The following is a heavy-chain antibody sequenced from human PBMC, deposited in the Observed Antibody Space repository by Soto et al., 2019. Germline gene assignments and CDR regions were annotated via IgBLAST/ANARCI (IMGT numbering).Heavy chain of an antibody. CDR1: ADTFNSYS. D-gene: IGHD4-17*01. CDR3: ARSLEGTTVTNWFGP. V-gene: IGHV1-69*01. J-gene: IGHJ5*02. Sequence: QVQLVQSGAEVKKPGSSVKVSCKASADTFNSYSLSWLRQAPGQRLEWMGGITPVFGTADYAQSFEDRLTITADDSTSTVYMELSSLRSDDTAVYYCARSLEGTTVTNWFGPWGQEDTVTVSS. CDR2: ITPVFGTA.